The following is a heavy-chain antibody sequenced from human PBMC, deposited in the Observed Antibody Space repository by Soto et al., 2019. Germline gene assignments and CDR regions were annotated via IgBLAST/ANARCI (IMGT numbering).Heavy chain of an antibody. CDR3: ARGLPAGYSSSWFEY. Sequence: ASVKVSCKASGYTFTGYYMHWVRQAPGQGLEWMGWISPNSGGTNYAQKFQGWVTMTRDTSISTAYMELKRLRSDDTAVYYCARGLPAGYSSSWFEYWGQGTLVTVLL. D-gene: IGHD6-13*01. CDR1: GYTFTGYY. V-gene: IGHV1-2*04. CDR2: ISPNSGGT. J-gene: IGHJ4*02.